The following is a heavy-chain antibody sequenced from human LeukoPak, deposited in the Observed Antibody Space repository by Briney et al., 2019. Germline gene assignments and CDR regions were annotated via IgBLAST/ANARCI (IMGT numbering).Heavy chain of an antibody. Sequence: GGSLRLSCAASGFTFNAFAMSWVRQAPGKGPEWVSAISGSGHGRFYADSARGRFTISRDNSKNTLFLQMNSLRAEDTALYYCAKDVSAYYYDCSGSHFDLWGQGTLVIVSS. D-gene: IGHD3-22*01. CDR3: AKDVSAYYYDCSGSHFDL. CDR1: GFTFNAFA. J-gene: IGHJ4*02. V-gene: IGHV3-23*01. CDR2: ISGSGHGR.